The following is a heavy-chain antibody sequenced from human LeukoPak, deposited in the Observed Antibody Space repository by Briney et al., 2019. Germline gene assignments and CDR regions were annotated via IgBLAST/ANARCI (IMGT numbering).Heavy chain of an antibody. V-gene: IGHV4-38-2*02. Sequence: SETLSLTCTVSGYSISSGYYWGWIRQPPGKGLEWIGSIYHSGSTYYNPSLKSRVTISVDTSKNQFSLKLSSVTAADTAVYYCAREIRSSGYVKAYYYMDVWGKGTTVTVSS. CDR1: GYSISSGYY. CDR3: AREIRSSGYVKAYYYMDV. CDR2: IYHSGST. J-gene: IGHJ6*03. D-gene: IGHD5-12*01.